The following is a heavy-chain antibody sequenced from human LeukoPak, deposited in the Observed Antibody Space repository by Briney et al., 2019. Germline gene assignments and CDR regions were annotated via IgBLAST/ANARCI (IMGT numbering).Heavy chain of an antibody. CDR2: IYHSGST. CDR3: ASPPPSYSGSYYGGYFDY. J-gene: IGHJ4*02. CDR1: GYSISSGYY. D-gene: IGHD1-26*01. V-gene: IGHV4-38-2*01. Sequence: PSETLSLTCAVSGYSISSGYYWGWIRPPPGKGLEWIGSIYHSGSTYYNPSLKSRVTISVDTSKNQFSLKLSSVTAADTAVYYCASPPPSYSGSYYGGYFDYWGQGTLVTVSS.